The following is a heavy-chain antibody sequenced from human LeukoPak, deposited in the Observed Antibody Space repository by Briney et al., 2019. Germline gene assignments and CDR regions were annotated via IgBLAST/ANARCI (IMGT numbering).Heavy chain of an antibody. V-gene: IGHV3-53*01. D-gene: IGHD3-22*01. J-gene: IGHJ3*01. CDR1: GFIVSNKY. Sequence: GGSLRLSCAASGFIVSNKYMTWVRQAPGKGLEWVSLIYSDGRTYYADSVRGRCTISRDNSKNTLYLQMNSLRVEDTAVYYCARDGADNSGYYFGSLWGQGTVVTVSS. CDR2: IYSDGRT. CDR3: ARDGADNSGYYFGSL.